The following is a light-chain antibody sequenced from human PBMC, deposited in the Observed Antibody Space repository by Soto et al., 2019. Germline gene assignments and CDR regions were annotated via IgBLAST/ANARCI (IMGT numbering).Light chain of an antibody. J-gene: IGKJ1*01. Sequence: AILMTQSPSSLSASPGDRVTITCRASQGISSYLAWYQQKPGKAPKLLIYAASTLQSGVPSRFSGSGSGTDFTLTISCLQSEDFATYYCQQYYSYPLTFGQGTKVDI. CDR3: QQYYSYPLT. CDR1: QGISSY. V-gene: IGKV1-8*01. CDR2: AAS.